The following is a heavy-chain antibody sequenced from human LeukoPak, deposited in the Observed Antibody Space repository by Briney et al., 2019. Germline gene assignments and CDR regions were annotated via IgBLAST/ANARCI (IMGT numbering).Heavy chain of an antibody. V-gene: IGHV3-30*03. CDR1: GFTFSSYG. J-gene: IGHJ4*02. D-gene: IGHD3-22*01. Sequence: GGSLRLSCAASGFTFSSYGMHWVRQAPGKGLEWVAVISYDGSKKYYADSVKGRFTISRDNSKITLYLQMNSLRAEDTAVYYCATTYYYDGSGYRFDYWGQGTLVTVSS. CDR2: ISYDGSKK. CDR3: ATTYYYDGSGYRFDY.